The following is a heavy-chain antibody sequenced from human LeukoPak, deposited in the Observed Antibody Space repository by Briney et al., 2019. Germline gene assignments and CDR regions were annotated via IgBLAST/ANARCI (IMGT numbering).Heavy chain of an antibody. CDR2: IYHSGST. D-gene: IGHD6-13*01. V-gene: IGHV4-30-2*01. Sequence: SETLSLTCTVSGGSISSGGYYWSWIRQPPGKGLEWIGYIYHSGSTYYNPSLKSRVTISVDTSKNQFSLKLSSVTAADTAVYYCARDSSWYRVRYFQHWGQGTLVTVSS. CDR3: ARDSSWYRVRYFQH. CDR1: GGSISSGGYY. J-gene: IGHJ1*01.